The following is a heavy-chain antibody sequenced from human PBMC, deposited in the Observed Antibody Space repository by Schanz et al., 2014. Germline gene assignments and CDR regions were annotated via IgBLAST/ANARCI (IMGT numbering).Heavy chain of an antibody. CDR2: INPIDGST. CDR3: ARDPYSASYFPSPPLYGLDV. V-gene: IGHV1-46*01. Sequence: QVQLVQSGAEVEKPGASVKVSCKASGFTLTSHFLHWVRQAPGQGFEWIGLINPIDGSTTYPLRFHGRITMTRDTSTTTFYMDLTSLRSEDTAVYYCARDPYSASYFPSPPLYGLDVWGQGTTVTVSS. D-gene: IGHD1-26*01. CDR1: GFTLTSHF. J-gene: IGHJ6*02.